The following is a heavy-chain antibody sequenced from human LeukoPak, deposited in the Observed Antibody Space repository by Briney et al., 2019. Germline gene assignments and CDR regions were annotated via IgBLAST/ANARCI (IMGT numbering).Heavy chain of an antibody. Sequence: GGSLRLSCAASGFTFSSYSMNWVRQAPGKGLEWVSSISTSSSYIYYADSVKGRFTISRDNSKNTLYLQMNSLRAEDTAVYYCARESGYAVGDYWGQGTLVTVSS. CDR1: GFTFSSYS. D-gene: IGHD5-12*01. J-gene: IGHJ4*02. CDR3: ARESGYAVGDY. CDR2: ISTSSSYI. V-gene: IGHV3-21*04.